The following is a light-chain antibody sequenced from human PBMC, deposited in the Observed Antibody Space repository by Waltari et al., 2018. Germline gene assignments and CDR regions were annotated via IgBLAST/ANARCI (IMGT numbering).Light chain of an antibody. CDR1: QDIANY. CDR3: QHYDNLLLT. Sequence: DIQMTQSPSSLSASVGDRVTISCQASQDIANYLNWYQQKPGKAPKLLIYLASNLETGVPSRFSGSGSWAYFTFTISSLQPEDIATYYCQHYDNLLLTFGGGTKVEIK. CDR2: LAS. J-gene: IGKJ4*01. V-gene: IGKV1-33*01.